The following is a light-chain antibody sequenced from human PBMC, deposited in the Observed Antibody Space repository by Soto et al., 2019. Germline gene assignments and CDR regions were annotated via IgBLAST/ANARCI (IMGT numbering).Light chain of an antibody. CDR2: EGS. CDR3: FSYGGSSNFEV. Sequence: QSALTQPASVSGSPGQSITISCTGSSSDGGTYNLVSWYQQHPCKAPKLLIYEGSRRAAVVSNRFSGSKSGNTASLTISGLQAEDEADYYCFSYGGSSNFEVFGGGTKLTVL. V-gene: IGLV2-23*03. J-gene: IGLJ2*01. CDR1: SSDGGTYNL.